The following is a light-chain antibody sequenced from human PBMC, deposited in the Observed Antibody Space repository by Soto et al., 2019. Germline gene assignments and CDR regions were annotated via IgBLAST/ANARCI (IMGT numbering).Light chain of an antibody. CDR1: GSDVGAYNY. J-gene: IGLJ1*01. Sequence: QSVLAQPRSVSGSPGQSVTISCTGTGSDVGAYNYVSWYQQHPGKAPKFIIYDVSKRPSGVPDRFSGSKSGNTASLTITGLQVEDEAEYYCCLYAGSPYVFRTGTKVTVL. CDR3: CLYAGSPYV. CDR2: DVS. V-gene: IGLV2-11*01.